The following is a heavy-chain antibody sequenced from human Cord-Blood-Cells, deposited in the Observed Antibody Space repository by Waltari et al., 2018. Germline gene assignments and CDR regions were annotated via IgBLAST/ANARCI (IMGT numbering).Heavy chain of an antibody. V-gene: IGHV4-34*01. J-gene: IGHJ4*02. Sequence: QVQLQQWGAGLLKPSETLSLTCAVYGGSFSGYYWSWTRQPPGKGLEWIGEINHSGSTNYNPSLKSRVTISVDTSKNQFSLKLSSVTAADTAVYYCARGRGPYSSSWYFDYWGQGTLVTVSS. CDR3: ARGRGPYSSSWYFDY. CDR1: GGSFSGYY. D-gene: IGHD6-13*01. CDR2: INHSGST.